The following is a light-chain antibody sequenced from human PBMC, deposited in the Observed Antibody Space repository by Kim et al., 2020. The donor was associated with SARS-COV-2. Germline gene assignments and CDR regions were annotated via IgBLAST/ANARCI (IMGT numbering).Light chain of an antibody. Sequence: ELTQPPSASGTPGQRVTISCSGSSSNIGSNYVYWYQQHPGTAPKHLIYRNNQRPSGVPDRFSGSKSGTSASLAISGLRSEDEADYYCAAWDDSLRVFGGGTQLTVL. CDR1: SSNIGSNY. J-gene: IGLJ3*02. V-gene: IGLV1-47*01. CDR2: RNN. CDR3: AAWDDSLRV.